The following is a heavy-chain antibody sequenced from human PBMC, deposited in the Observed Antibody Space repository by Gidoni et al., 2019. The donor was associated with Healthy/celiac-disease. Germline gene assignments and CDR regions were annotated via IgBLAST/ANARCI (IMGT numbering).Heavy chain of an antibody. Sequence: EVQLVESGGGLVQPGGSLRLSCAASGFTVSSNYMSWVRQAPGKGLEWVSVIYSGGSTYYADSVKGRFTISRDKSKNTMYLQMNSLRAEDTAVYYCARDGPFRSGYYYSGDYWGQGTLVTVSS. D-gene: IGHD3-22*01. J-gene: IGHJ4*02. CDR1: GFTVSSNY. V-gene: IGHV3-66*01. CDR2: IYSGGST. CDR3: ARDGPFRSGYYYSGDY.